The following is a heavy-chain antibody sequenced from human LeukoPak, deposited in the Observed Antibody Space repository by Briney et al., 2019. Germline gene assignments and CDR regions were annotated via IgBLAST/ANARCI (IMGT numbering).Heavy chain of an antibody. Sequence: ASVTVSCKASGYTFTSYYMHWVRQAPGQGLEWMGIINPSGGSTSYAQKFQGRVTMTRDMSTSTVYMELSSLRSEDTAVYYCARDIVVVPAAVGGGYWGQGTLVTVSS. CDR2: INPSGGST. CDR1: GYTFTSYY. J-gene: IGHJ4*02. V-gene: IGHV1-46*01. CDR3: ARDIVVVPAAVGGGY. D-gene: IGHD2-2*01.